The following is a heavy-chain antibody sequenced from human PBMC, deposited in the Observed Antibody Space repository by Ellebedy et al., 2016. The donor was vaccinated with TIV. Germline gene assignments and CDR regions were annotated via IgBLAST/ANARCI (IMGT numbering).Heavy chain of an antibody. Sequence: MPSETLSLTCTVSDGPISGHFWRWIRQPPGQGLEWIGLIHSSGTTNYNPSLKSRVTLSVDASNNQFALNLDSVTAADTAVYYCAGGTGWLPDNWGQGTLVTVSS. CDR3: AGGTGWLPDN. D-gene: IGHD6-19*01. V-gene: IGHV4-59*11. J-gene: IGHJ4*02. CDR1: DGPISGHF. CDR2: IHSSGTT.